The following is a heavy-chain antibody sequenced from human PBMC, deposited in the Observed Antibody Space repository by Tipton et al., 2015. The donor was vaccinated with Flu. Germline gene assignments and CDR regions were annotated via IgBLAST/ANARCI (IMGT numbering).Heavy chain of an antibody. CDR3: ARLERAMWPYYHYSMDV. D-gene: IGHD5-18*01. J-gene: IGHJ6*02. Sequence: TLSLTCTVSGGSIKNHCWSWIRQPPGKGLEWIGYVSDIGNTNYNPSLKSRVTMSVDRSKNEFSLKLTSVTVADTAVYYCARLERAMWPYYHYSMDVWGRGTKVTVSS. CDR2: VSDIGNT. CDR1: GGSIKNHC. V-gene: IGHV4-59*08.